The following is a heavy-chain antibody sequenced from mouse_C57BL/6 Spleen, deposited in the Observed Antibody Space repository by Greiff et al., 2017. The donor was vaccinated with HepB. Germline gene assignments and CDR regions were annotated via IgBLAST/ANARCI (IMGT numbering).Heavy chain of an antibody. Sequence: EVQVVESGGGLVKPGGSLKLSCAASGFTFSSYTMSWVRQTPEKRLEWVATISGGGGNTYYPDSVKGRFTISRDNAKNTLYLQMSSLRSEDTALYYCARHAGDYFDYWGQGTTLTVSS. CDR1: GFTFSSYT. J-gene: IGHJ2*01. CDR2: ISGGGGNT. V-gene: IGHV5-9*01. CDR3: ARHAGDYFDY.